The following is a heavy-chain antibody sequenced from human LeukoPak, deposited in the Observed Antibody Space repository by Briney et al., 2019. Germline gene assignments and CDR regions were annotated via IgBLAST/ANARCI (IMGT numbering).Heavy chain of an antibody. J-gene: IGHJ4*02. Sequence: KPGGSLRLSCAASGFTFSGYSMNWVRQAPGKGLEWASSISSSSSYIYYADSVKGRFTISRDNAKNSLYLQMNSLRAEDTAVYYCARGYDSSGYFPDYWGQGTLVTVSS. D-gene: IGHD3-22*01. CDR3: ARGYDSSGYFPDY. CDR1: GFTFSGYS. CDR2: ISSSSSYI. V-gene: IGHV3-21*01.